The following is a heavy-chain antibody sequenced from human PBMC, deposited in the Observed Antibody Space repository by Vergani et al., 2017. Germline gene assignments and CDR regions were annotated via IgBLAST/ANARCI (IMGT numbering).Heavy chain of an antibody. CDR3: ARDSYYYDSSGYYGVYYYYYYMDV. Sequence: QVQLQESGPGLVKPSQTLSLTCTVSGGSISSGDYYWSWIRQPPGKGLEWIGYIYYSGSTYYNQSLKSRVTISVDPSKDPFSLKLSSVPAADTAVYYCARDSYYYDSSGYYGVYYYYYYMDVWGKGTTVTVSS. J-gene: IGHJ6*03. D-gene: IGHD3-22*01. V-gene: IGHV4-30-4*08. CDR1: GGSISSGDYY. CDR2: IYYSGST.